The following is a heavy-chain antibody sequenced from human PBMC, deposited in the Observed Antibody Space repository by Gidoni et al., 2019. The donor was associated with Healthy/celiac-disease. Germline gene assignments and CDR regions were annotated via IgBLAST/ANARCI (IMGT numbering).Heavy chain of an antibody. J-gene: IGHJ4*02. CDR2: IIPIFGTA. CDR1: GGTFSSYA. Sequence: QVQLVQSGAEVKKPGSSVKVSCTASGGTFSSYAISWVRQAPGQGLEWMGGIIPIFGTANYAQKFQGRVTITADKSTSTAYMELSSLRSEDTAVYYCARDGGVEGYGDSSYFDYWGQGTLVTVSS. CDR3: ARDGGVEGYGDSSYFDY. V-gene: IGHV1-69*06. D-gene: IGHD4-17*01.